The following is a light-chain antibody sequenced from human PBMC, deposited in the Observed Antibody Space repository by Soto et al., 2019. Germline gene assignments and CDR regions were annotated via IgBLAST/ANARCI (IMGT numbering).Light chain of an antibody. CDR2: GAS. CDR3: QLYGGSAPWT. V-gene: IGKV3-20*01. J-gene: IGKJ1*01. CDR1: QTVNNNY. Sequence: EIVLTQPPGPLSVSPGDRVTLSCRASQTVNNNYLAWYQQKPGQAPRLLIYGASTPATGTPARFSGSGSGTHFTLTVSRLEPEDFAVYYCQLYGGSAPWTFGPGTKVDMK.